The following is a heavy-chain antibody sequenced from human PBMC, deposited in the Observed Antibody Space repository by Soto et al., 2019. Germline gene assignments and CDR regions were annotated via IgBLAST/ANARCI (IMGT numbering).Heavy chain of an antibody. CDR3: ARDPKYCSGGSCYTLFDY. Sequence: GGSLRLSRVASGLSLSRCRMNWVRQVPGKGLEWVANIEEDGSEKNYVDSVKGRFTISRDNAKNSLYLQMNSLRAEDTAVYYCARDPKYCSGGSCYTLFDYWGQGTLVTVYS. CDR1: GLSLSRCR. V-gene: IGHV3-7*01. J-gene: IGHJ4*02. CDR2: IEEDGSEK. D-gene: IGHD2-15*01.